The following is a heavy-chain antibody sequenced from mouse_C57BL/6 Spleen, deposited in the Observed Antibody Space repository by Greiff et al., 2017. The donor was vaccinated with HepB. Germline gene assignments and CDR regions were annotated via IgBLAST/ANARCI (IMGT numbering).Heavy chain of an antibody. CDR3: ARSYYSNYKDY. CDR2: ISGSDGNT. V-gene: IGHV5-9*01. J-gene: IGHJ2*01. CDR1: GFTFSSYT. D-gene: IGHD2-5*01. Sequence: EVKLVESGGGLVKPGGSLKLSCAASGFTFSSYTMSWVRQTPEKRLEWVATISGSDGNTYYPDSVKGRFTISRDNAKNTLYLQMSSLKSEDTALYYCARSYYSNYKDYWGQGTTLTVSS.